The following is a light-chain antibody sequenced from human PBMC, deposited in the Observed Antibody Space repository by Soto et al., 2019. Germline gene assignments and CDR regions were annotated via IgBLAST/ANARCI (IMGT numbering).Light chain of an antibody. V-gene: IGKV3-20*01. CDR3: QHYGSSPPMYT. J-gene: IGKJ2*01. CDR1: QSVDGRY. Sequence: EIVVTQSPGTLSLSPGESATLSCRATQSVDGRYVAWYQQKPGQAPRLLISGASVRATVVPDRFSGSGSGTDFSLTISRLEPEDFSVYYCQHYGSSPPMYTFGQGTKLEI. CDR2: GAS.